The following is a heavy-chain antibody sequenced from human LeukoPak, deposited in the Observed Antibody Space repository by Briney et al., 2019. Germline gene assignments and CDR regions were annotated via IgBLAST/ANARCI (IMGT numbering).Heavy chain of an antibody. CDR2: IGGSGSTT. CDR3: AKLRSSSSYAALDY. CDR1: GFTFSNYA. V-gene: IGHV3-23*01. J-gene: IGHJ4*02. D-gene: IGHD2-2*01. Sequence: GGSLRLSCAAPGFTFSNYAMSWVRQAPGKGLEWVSSIGGSGSTTYHADSVRGRFTISRDNSKNTLYLQMNSLRAEDTAVYFCAKLRSSSSYAALDYWGQGIPVTVSS.